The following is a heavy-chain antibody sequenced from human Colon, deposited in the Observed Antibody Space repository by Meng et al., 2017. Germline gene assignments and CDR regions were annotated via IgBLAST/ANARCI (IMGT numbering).Heavy chain of an antibody. CDR3: ARGVAWLYGSGLHWYFDL. Sequence: GESLKISCAASGFSFSTSWMTWVRQAPGKGLEWVANIKQDGSDKYHVDSMKGRLTISRDNAKNSLYLQMNSLRVDDTAVYYCARGVAWLYGSGLHWYFDLWGRGTLVTVSS. D-gene: IGHD3-10*01. V-gene: IGHV3-7*01. J-gene: IGHJ2*01. CDR1: GFSFSTSW. CDR2: IKQDGSDK.